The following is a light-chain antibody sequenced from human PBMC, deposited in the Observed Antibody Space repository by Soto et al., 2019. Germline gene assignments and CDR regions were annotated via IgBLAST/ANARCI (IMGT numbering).Light chain of an antibody. CDR1: QRVGSN. J-gene: IGKJ4*01. Sequence: EIVMTQSPATLSVSPGEGATLSCRASQRVGSNLAWYQQKPGQAPRLLIYGASTRATGIPARFSGSGSGTEFTLSIYSLQSEDFADYYCQQNDNWPLTFGGGTKVDIK. CDR3: QQNDNWPLT. CDR2: GAS. V-gene: IGKV3D-15*01.